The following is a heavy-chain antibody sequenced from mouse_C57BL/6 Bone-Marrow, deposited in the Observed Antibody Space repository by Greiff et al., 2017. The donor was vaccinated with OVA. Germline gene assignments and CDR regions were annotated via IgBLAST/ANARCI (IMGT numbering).Heavy chain of an antibody. CDR3: TVDLRGSAY. Sequence: EVHLVESGGGLVQPGGSMKLSCVASGFTFSNYWMNWVRQSPEKGLEWVAQIRLKSDNYATHYAESGKGRFTISRHYSIRCGVLQMNNLRAEYTGIYFCTVDLRGSAYWGQGTLVTVSA. J-gene: IGHJ3*01. CDR2: IRLKSDNYAT. V-gene: IGHV6-3*01. D-gene: IGHD1-1*01. CDR1: GFTFSNYW.